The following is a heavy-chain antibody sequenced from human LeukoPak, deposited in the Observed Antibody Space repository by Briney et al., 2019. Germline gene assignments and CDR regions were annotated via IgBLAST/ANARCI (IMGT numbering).Heavy chain of an antibody. D-gene: IGHD2-15*01. CDR2: SNPIIGTV. Sequence: ASVKVSCKASGDTFRPYAVNWVRQAPGQGPKWMGGSNPIIGTVNYAQKFQGRLTITTDESTSTAYMELSSLRFEDTAIYYCARGVENYDLDVWGKGTTVIVSS. J-gene: IGHJ6*04. V-gene: IGHV1-69*05. CDR1: GDTFRPYA. CDR3: ARGVENYDLDV.